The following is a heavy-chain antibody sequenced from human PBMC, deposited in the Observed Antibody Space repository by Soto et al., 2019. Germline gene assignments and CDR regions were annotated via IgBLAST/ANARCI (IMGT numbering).Heavy chain of an antibody. CDR3: ARGGSTSSHTLRGDHYYYGMDV. J-gene: IGHJ6*02. CDR2: INHSGST. V-gene: IGHV4-34*01. Sequence: SETLSLTCAVYGGSSSGYYWSWIRQPPGKGLEWIGEINHSGSTNYNPSLKSRVTISVDTSKNQFSLKLSSVTAADTAVYYCARGGSTSSHTLRGDHYYYGMDVWGQGTTVTVSS. CDR1: GGSSSGYY. D-gene: IGHD2-2*01.